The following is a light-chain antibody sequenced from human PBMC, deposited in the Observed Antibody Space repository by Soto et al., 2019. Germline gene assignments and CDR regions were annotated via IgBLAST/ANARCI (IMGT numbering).Light chain of an antibody. J-gene: IGKJ2*01. CDR2: DAS. V-gene: IGKV1-33*01. CDR1: QDISNY. Sequence: DIQMTQSPSSLSASVGDRVTITCQASQDISNYLNWYQQKPGKAPKLLIYDASNLETGVPSRFSGSGSGTDFTLTISSLQSDDFAVYYCQSYHNWPPYSFGQGTKLDI. CDR3: QSYHNWPPYS.